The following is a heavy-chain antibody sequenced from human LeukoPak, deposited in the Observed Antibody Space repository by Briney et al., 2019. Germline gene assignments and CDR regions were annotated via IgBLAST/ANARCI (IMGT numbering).Heavy chain of an antibody. D-gene: IGHD1-26*01. CDR1: GFTFSSYS. J-gene: IGHJ3*02. CDR3: ARGGIVGATSDAFDI. CDR2: TSSSSSYI. Sequence: PGGSLRLSCAASGFTFSSYSMNWVRQAPGKGLEWVSSTSSSSSYIYYADSVKGRFTISRDNAKNSLYLQMNSLRAEDTAVYYCARGGIVGATSDAFDIWGQGTMVTVSS. V-gene: IGHV3-21*01.